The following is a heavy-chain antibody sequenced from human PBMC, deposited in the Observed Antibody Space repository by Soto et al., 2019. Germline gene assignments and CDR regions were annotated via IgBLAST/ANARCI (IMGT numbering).Heavy chain of an antibody. V-gene: IGHV4-31*03. Sequence: QVQLQESGPGLVKPSQTLSLTCTVSGGSISSGGYYWSWIRQHPGKGLEWIGYIYYSGSTYYNPSLKSRVTLSVDTSKNQFSLKLSSVTAADTAVYYCARDEAYCGGDCYSVDYWGQGTLVTVSS. CDR1: GGSISSGGYY. D-gene: IGHD2-21*02. CDR2: IYYSGST. CDR3: ARDEAYCGGDCYSVDY. J-gene: IGHJ4*02.